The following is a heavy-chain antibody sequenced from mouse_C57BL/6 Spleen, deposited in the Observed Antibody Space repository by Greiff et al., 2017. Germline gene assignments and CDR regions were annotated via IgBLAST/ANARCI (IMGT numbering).Heavy chain of an antibody. D-gene: IGHD4-1*01. CDR1: GYTFTSYW. CDR3: ARWGTNWDWFAY. V-gene: IGHV1-64*01. Sequence: VQLQQPGAELVKPGASVKLSCKASGYTFTSYWMHWVKQRPGQGLEWIGMIHPNSGSTNYNEKFKSKATLTVDKSSSTAYMQLSSLTSEDSAVYYCARWGTNWDWFAYWGQGTLVTVSA. CDR2: IHPNSGST. J-gene: IGHJ3*01.